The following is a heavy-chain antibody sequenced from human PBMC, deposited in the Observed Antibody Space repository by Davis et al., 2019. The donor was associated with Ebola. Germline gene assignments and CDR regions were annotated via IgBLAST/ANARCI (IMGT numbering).Heavy chain of an antibody. J-gene: IGHJ4*02. D-gene: IGHD3-9*01. CDR1: GFTFSSYS. V-gene: IGHV3-21*01. CDR2: ISSSSYI. Sequence: GESLKISCAASGFTFSSYSMNWVRQAPGKGLEWVSSISSSSYIYYADSVKGRFTISRDNAKNSLYLQMDSLRVEDTAIYYCARDAFSLSRYDTEDHWGQGTLVTVSS. CDR3: ARDAFSLSRYDTEDH.